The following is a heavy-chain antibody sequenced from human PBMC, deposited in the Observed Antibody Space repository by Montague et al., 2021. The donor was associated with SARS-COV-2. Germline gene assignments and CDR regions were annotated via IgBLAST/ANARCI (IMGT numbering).Heavy chain of an antibody. CDR3: ARDSEFSSWHEAEDYFDY. J-gene: IGHJ4*02. D-gene: IGHD6-13*01. V-gene: IGHV4-4*07. Sequence: SETLSLTCSVSGGSISGYFWSWIRQPAGKGLEWIGRIYPSGGIFDSGRTNYHPSLKSRVTVSIDTSRNQFSLSLNSVTAADTAVYFCARDSEFSSWHEAEDYFDYWGQGILVAVSS. CDR2: IYPSGGIFDSGRT. CDR1: GGSISGYF.